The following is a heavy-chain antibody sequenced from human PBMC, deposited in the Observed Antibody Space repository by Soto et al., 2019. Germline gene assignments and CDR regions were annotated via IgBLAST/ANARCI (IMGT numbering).Heavy chain of an antibody. Sequence: WGSLRLSCAASGFTFSSYSMNWVRQAPGKGLEWVSSISSSSSYIYYADSVKGRFTISRDNAKNSLYLQMNSLRAEDTAVYYCARVIVGATVDYWGQGTLVTVSS. CDR2: ISSSSSYI. V-gene: IGHV3-21*01. D-gene: IGHD1-26*01. J-gene: IGHJ4*02. CDR1: GFTFSSYS. CDR3: ARVIVGATVDY.